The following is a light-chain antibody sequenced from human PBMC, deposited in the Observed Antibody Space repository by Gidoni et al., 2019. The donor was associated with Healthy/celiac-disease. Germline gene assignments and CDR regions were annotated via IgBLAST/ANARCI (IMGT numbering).Light chain of an antibody. J-gene: IGKJ3*01. Sequence: EIVLTQSPGTLSLSPGERATLSCRASQSVCSSYLAWYQQKPGQAPSLLIYGASSRATGIPDRFSGSGSGTDFTLTISRLEPEDFAVYYCQQYGSSLFTFGPGTKVDIK. CDR1: QSVCSSY. V-gene: IGKV3-20*01. CDR3: QQYGSSLFT. CDR2: GAS.